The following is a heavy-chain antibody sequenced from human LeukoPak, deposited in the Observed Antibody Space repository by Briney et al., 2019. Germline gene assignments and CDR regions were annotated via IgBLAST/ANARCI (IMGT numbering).Heavy chain of an antibody. J-gene: IGHJ4*02. V-gene: IGHV4-4*07. CDR2: IYTSGST. Sequence: KPSETLSLTCTVSGGSIGSYYWSWLRQPAGKGLEWIGRIYTSGSTNYNPSLKSRVTMSVDTSKNQFSLKLSSVTAADTAVYYCARELEDYYDSSGYYYRIYYFDYWGQGTLVTVSS. CDR3: ARELEDYYDSSGYYYRIYYFDY. CDR1: GGSIGSYY. D-gene: IGHD3-22*01.